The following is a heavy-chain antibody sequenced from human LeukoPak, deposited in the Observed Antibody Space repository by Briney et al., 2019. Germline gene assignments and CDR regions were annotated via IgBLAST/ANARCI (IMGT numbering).Heavy chain of an antibody. CDR3: ARSLRRFLEWLPFDY. Sequence: VSVKVSCKASGYTFTSYGISWVRQAPGQGLEWMGWISAYNGNTNYAQKLQGRVTMTTDTSTSIAYMELRSLRSDDTAVYYCARSLRRFLEWLPFDYWGQGTLVTVSS. CDR2: ISAYNGNT. D-gene: IGHD3-3*01. CDR1: GYTFTSYG. J-gene: IGHJ4*02. V-gene: IGHV1-18*01.